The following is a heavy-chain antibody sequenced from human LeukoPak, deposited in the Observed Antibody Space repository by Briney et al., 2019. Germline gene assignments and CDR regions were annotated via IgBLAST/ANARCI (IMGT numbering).Heavy chain of an antibody. CDR2: ISGSGGST. Sequence: LPGGSLRLSCAASGFTFSSYAMSWVRQAPGKGLEWVSAISGSGGSTYYADSVKGRFTISRDNSKNTLYLQMNSLRAEDTAVYYCAKVHSGSYFSGYFDYWGQGTLVTVSS. J-gene: IGHJ4*02. V-gene: IGHV3-23*01. CDR3: AKVHSGSYFSGYFDY. CDR1: GFTFSSYA. D-gene: IGHD1-26*01.